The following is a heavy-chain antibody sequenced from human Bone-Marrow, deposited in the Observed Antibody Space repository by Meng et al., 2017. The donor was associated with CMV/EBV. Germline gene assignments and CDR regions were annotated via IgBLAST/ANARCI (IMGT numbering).Heavy chain of an antibody. V-gene: IGHV1-46*01. Sequence: ASVKVSCKASGYTFTSYYMHWVRQAPGQGLEWMGIINPSGGSTSYAQKFQGRVTMTRDTSTSTVYMELSSLRSEDTAVYYCAREGRWCGESSTSCLISYYDYWGQGTLVTVSS. CDR1: GYTFTSYY. D-gene: IGHD2-2*01. CDR3: AREGRWCGESSTSCLISYYDY. J-gene: IGHJ4*02. CDR2: INPSGGST.